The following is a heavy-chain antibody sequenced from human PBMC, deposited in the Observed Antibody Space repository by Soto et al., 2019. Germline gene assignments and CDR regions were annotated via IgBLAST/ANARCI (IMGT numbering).Heavy chain of an antibody. CDR1: GFTFSAYY. V-gene: IGHV3-11*05. CDR3: ARGRGAAADYFDF. Sequence: GGSLRLSCAVSGFTFSAYYMTWIRQAPGKGLEWVSYISSSTSHTNYADSVKGRFTISRDNAKNSLFLQMNSLRAEDTAVYYCARGRGAAADYFDFWGQGALVTVSS. CDR2: ISSSTSHT. J-gene: IGHJ4*02. D-gene: IGHD6-13*01.